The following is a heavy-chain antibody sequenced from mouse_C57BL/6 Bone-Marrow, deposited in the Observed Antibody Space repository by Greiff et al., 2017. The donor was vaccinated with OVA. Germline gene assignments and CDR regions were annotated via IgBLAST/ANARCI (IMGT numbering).Heavy chain of an antibody. CDR1: GYTFTSYW. Sequence: VQLQQPGAELVRPGSSVKLSCTASGYTFTSYWMHWVQQRPIQGLEWIGNIDPSDSETHYNQKFKDTATLTVDKSSSTAYMQLSSLTSEDSAVYYCARGDYYGSSYDWYFDVWGTGTTVTVSS. J-gene: IGHJ1*03. CDR2: IDPSDSET. V-gene: IGHV1-52*01. CDR3: ARGDYYGSSYDWYFDV. D-gene: IGHD1-1*01.